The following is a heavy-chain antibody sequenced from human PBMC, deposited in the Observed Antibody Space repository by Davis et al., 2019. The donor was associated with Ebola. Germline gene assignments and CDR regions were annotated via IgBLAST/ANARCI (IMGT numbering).Heavy chain of an antibody. CDR1: GFTFSSYW. Sequence: GGSLRLSCAASGFTFSSYWMSWVRQAPGKGLEWVANIKQDGSEKYYVDSVKGRFTISRDNAKNSLYLQMNSLKAEDTAVYYSAREQETYYYDSSGYQTIRWFDHWGQGTLVTVSS. J-gene: IGHJ5*02. D-gene: IGHD3-22*01. CDR3: AREQETYYYDSSGYQTIRWFDH. CDR2: IKQDGSEK. V-gene: IGHV3-7*03.